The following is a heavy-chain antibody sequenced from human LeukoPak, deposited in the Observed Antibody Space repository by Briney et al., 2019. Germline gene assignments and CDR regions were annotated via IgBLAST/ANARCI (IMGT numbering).Heavy chain of an antibody. CDR2: IYPGDYET. J-gene: IGHJ6*03. Sequence: GASLETSFCGSWYNFTSYWNGWGRPGPGKGLGWGGRIYPGDYETRYRPSSEGQVTSSADKSISTAYLQWSSLKASDTAMYYCERHKGQLQGSSYYYYYRDVWGKGTTVTVSS. CDR3: ERHKGQLQGSSYYYYYRDV. CDR1: WYNFTSYW. V-gene: IGHV5-51*01. D-gene: IGHD6-6*01.